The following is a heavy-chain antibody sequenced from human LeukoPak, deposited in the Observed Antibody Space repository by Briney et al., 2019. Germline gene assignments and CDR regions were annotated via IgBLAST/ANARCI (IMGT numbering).Heavy chain of an antibody. CDR3: AKGGGYEAQYYYYYYLDV. J-gene: IGHJ6*03. Sequence: GGSLRLSCAASGVTFSSYGMHWVRQAPGKGLGWVAFIRYDGSNKYYADSVKGRFTISRDNSKNTLYLQMKSLRAEDTAVSYCAKGGGYEAQYYYYYYLDVWGKGTTVTISS. V-gene: IGHV3-30*02. CDR1: GVTFSSYG. D-gene: IGHD5-12*01. CDR2: IRYDGSNK.